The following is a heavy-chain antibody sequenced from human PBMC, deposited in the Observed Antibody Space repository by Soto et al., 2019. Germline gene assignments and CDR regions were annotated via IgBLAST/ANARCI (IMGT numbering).Heavy chain of an antibody. J-gene: IGHJ4*02. CDR3: ARLLSSLAARPEGSGTAGHY. V-gene: IGHV1-8*01. Sequence: ASVKVSCKASGYTFTSYDINWVRQATGQGLEWMGWMNPNSGNTDYSQKFQGRVTITRNTSISTAYMELSSLRSEDTAVYYCARLLSSLAARPEGSGTAGHYWCQGPLV. CDR2: MNPNSGNT. CDR1: GYTFTSYD. D-gene: IGHD6-6*01.